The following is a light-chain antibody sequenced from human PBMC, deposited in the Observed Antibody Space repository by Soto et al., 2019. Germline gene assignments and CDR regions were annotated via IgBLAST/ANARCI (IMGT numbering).Light chain of an antibody. CDR3: QQYNSYSQFT. Sequence: DNQMTQSPSTLSASVGDRVTITCRASHSIKNWLAWYQQKPGEAPKLLIYKASTLESGVPSRFSGSGSGTEFTLTISCLQPDDVATYYCQQYNSYSQFTFGPGTKVDI. CDR1: HSIKNW. V-gene: IGKV1-5*03. J-gene: IGKJ3*01. CDR2: KAS.